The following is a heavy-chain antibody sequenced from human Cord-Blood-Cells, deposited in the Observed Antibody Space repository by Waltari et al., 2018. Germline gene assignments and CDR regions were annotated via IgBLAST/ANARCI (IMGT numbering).Heavy chain of an antibody. CDR2: IYPGDSDT. CDR1: GYSFTSYW. CDR3: ARGSPTGVDWFPLIDYFDY. Sequence: EVQLVQSGAEVTKPGESLKISCKGSGYSFTSYWIGWVRQLPGKGLEWMGIIYPGDSDTRYSPSFQGQVTISADKSISTAYLQWSSLKASDTAMYYCARGSPTGVDWFPLIDYFDYWGQGTLVTVSS. V-gene: IGHV5-51*01. D-gene: IGHD3-9*01. J-gene: IGHJ4*02.